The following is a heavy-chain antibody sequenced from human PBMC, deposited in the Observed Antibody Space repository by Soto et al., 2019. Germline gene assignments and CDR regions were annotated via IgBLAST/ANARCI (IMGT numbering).Heavy chain of an antibody. CDR1: GFTFSSYA. V-gene: IGHV3-23*01. Sequence: GGSLRLSCAASGFTFSSYAMSWVRQAPGKGLEWVSGISGSGGSTYYAGSVKGRFIMSRDNSKNTLHLQMNSLIAEDTAVYYCTRDDSSGYYYDAFDIWGQGTRVTVSS. CDR3: TRDDSSGYYYDAFDI. D-gene: IGHD3-22*01. J-gene: IGHJ3*02. CDR2: ISGSGGST.